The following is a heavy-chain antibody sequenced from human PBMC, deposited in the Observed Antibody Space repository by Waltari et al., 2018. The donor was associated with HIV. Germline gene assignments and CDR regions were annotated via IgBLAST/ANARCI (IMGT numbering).Heavy chain of an antibody. CDR3: ARNRFWSTYVGSHYYGMDV. V-gene: IGHV3-30*03. CDR2: ISDDGSRT. Sequence: QVKLVESGGGVVQPGGSLRLSCAASGFKFSAYVLHCVRQAPGKGLEWVAVISDDGSRTYYVDSVKGRFTISRDNTNDTLYLQINSLKRDDTAIYYCARNRFWSTYVGSHYYGMDVWGQGT. J-gene: IGHJ6*02. D-gene: IGHD3-3*01. CDR1: GFKFSAYV.